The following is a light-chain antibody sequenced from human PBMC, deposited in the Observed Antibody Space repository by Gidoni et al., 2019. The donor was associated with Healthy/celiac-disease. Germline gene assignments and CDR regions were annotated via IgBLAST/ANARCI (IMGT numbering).Light chain of an antibody. V-gene: IGKV3-20*01. Sequence: EIVLTQSPGTLSLSPGERATLSCSASQSVSSSYLAWYQQKPGQAPRLLIYGASSRATGIPDRFSGSGSGTDFTLTISRLEPEDFAVYYCKQYGSSPPITFGQGTRLEIK. CDR1: QSVSSSY. CDR3: KQYGSSPPIT. J-gene: IGKJ5*01. CDR2: GAS.